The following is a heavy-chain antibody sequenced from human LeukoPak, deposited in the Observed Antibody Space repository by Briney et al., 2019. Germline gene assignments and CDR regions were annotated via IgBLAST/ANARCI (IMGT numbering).Heavy chain of an antibody. D-gene: IGHD2-21*01. V-gene: IGHV3-48*02. CDR1: GFSFNTYS. Sequence: SGGSLRLSCAASGFSFNTYSMNWVRQPQGQGLELVSYISSNSHMIYYSDSVHDRFTISRDNAKNSLYLQMNTLRDEDTAVYFCARDIGDCRGDDSNLRCPYYFDYWGQGTLVTVSS. CDR2: ISSNSHMI. CDR3: ARDIGDCRGDDSNLRCPYYFDY. J-gene: IGHJ4*02.